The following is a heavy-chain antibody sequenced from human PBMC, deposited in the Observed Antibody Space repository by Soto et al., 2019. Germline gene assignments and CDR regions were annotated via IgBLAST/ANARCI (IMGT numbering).Heavy chain of an antibody. CDR2: INHSGST. V-gene: IGHV4-34*01. D-gene: IGHD5-12*01. CDR1: GESFSGYY. Sequence: QVQLQQWGAGLLKPSETLSLTCAVYGESFSGYYWSWIRQPPGKGLEWIGEINHSGSTNYNPSLKSRVTMSGDTSKNQFSLKLSSVRAADTAVYYCAGNIVATISSFDYWGQGTLVTAPS. J-gene: IGHJ4*02. CDR3: AGNIVATISSFDY.